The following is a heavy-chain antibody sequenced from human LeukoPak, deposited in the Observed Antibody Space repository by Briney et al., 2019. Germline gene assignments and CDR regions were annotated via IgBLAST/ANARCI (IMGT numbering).Heavy chain of an antibody. CDR1: GFTFSSYW. J-gene: IGHJ4*02. V-gene: IGHV3-7*01. CDR3: ARDLDYGGRSNFDH. Sequence: GGSLRLSCAASGFTFSSYWMSWVRQAPGKGLEWVANIKQDGSDKYYVDSVKGRFTISRDNAKNSLYLQMNSLRAEDTAVYYCARDLDYGGRSNFDHWGQGTLVTVSS. CDR2: IKQDGSDK. D-gene: IGHD4-23*01.